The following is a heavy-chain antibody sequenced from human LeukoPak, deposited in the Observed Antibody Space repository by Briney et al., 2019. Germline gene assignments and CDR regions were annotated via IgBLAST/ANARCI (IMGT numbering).Heavy chain of an antibody. CDR3: ARVGEGIAAAGGWFDP. V-gene: IGHV1-2*02. D-gene: IGHD6-13*01. J-gene: IGHJ5*02. CDR2: INPNSGGT. CDR1: GYTFTGYY. Sequence: ASVKVSCKASGYTFTGYYMHWVRQAPGQGLEWMGWINPNSGGTNYAQKFQGRVTMTRDTSISTAYMELSRLRSDDTAVYYCARVGEGIAAAGGWFDPWGQGTLVTVSS.